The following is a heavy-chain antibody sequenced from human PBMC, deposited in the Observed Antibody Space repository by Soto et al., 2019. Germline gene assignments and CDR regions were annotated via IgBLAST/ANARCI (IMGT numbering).Heavy chain of an antibody. D-gene: IGHD4-17*01. CDR1: GFNFNTDW. CDR3: GRVPLDGNYANGVDV. V-gene: IGHV3-7*03. Sequence: EVQLVESGGGLVQPGGSLRLSCAASGFNFNTDWMYWVGQAPGKGLEWVANIDTDGSRKNYVDSVKGRFIISRDNAKNSLLLQMNSLRADDTAVYYCGRVPLDGNYANGVDVWGQGTTVTVSS. J-gene: IGHJ6*02. CDR2: IDTDGSRK.